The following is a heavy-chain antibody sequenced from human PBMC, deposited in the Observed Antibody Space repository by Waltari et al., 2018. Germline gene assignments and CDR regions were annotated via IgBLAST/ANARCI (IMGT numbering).Heavy chain of an antibody. J-gene: IGHJ3*02. CDR3: ARGSYSSSWFNLKAFHI. Sequence: QVQLVQSGAEVKKPGSSVKVSCKASGGTFSSYAISWVRQAPGQGLEWMGGMIPIFGTANYAQKFQGRVTMTADESTTIAYMDLSSLRFEDTAVYYCARGSYSSSWFNLKAFHIWGQGTMVTVSS. D-gene: IGHD6-13*01. CDR2: MIPIFGTA. CDR1: GGTFSSYA. V-gene: IGHV1-69*01.